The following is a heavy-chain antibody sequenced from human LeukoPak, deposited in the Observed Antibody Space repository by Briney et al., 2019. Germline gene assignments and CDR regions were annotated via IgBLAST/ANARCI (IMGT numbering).Heavy chain of an antibody. CDR2: INPNSGGT. CDR3: ARSLWYYYGSGTRPNWFDP. CDR1: GYTFTGYY. Sequence: GASVKVSCKASGYTFTGYYMHWVRQAPGQGLEWMGWINPNSGGTNYAQKFQGRVTMTRDTSISTAYMELSRLRSDGTAVYYCARSLWYYYGSGTRPNWFDPWGQGTLVTVSS. D-gene: IGHD3-10*01. V-gene: IGHV1-2*02. J-gene: IGHJ5*02.